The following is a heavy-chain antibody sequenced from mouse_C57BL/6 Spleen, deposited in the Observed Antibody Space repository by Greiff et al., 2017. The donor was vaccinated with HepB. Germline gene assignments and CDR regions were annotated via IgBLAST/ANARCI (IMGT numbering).Heavy chain of an antibody. CDR2: INPNNGGT. V-gene: IGHV1-18*01. D-gene: IGHD1-1*01. Sequence: VQLQQSGPELVKPGASVKIPCKASGYTFTDYNMDWVKQSHGKSLEWIGDINPNNGGTIYNQKFKGKATLTVDKSSSTAYMELRSLTSEDTAVYYCARIGRSPFYWYCDVWGTGTTVTVSS. J-gene: IGHJ1*03. CDR3: ARIGRSPFYWYCDV. CDR1: GYTFTDYN.